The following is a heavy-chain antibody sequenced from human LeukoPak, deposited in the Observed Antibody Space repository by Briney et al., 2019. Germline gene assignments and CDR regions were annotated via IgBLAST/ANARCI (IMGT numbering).Heavy chain of an antibody. J-gene: IGHJ4*02. D-gene: IGHD4/OR15-4a*01. Sequence: AGGSLRLSCAASGFTFSSYSMNWVRQAPGKGLEWVSSISSSSSYIYYADSVKGRFTISRDNAKNSLYLQMNILRAEDTAVYYCARDRDPYGGKPFDYWGQGTLVTVSS. CDR2: ISSSSSYI. CDR1: GFTFSSYS. V-gene: IGHV3-21*01. CDR3: ARDRDPYGGKPFDY.